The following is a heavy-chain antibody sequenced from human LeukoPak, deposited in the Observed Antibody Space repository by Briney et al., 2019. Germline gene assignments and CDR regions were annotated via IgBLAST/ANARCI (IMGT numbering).Heavy chain of an antibody. D-gene: IGHD6-19*01. CDR3: ARDAPGGLGSSGWYGYYYGMDV. V-gene: IGHV3-53*01. J-gene: IGHJ6*02. Sequence: GGSLRLSCAASGFTVSSNYMSWVRQAPGKGLEWVSVIYSGGSTYYADSVKGRFTISRDNSKNTLYLQMNSLRAEDTAVYYCARDAPGGLGSSGWYGYYYGMDVWGQGTTVTVSS. CDR2: IYSGGST. CDR1: GFTVSSNY.